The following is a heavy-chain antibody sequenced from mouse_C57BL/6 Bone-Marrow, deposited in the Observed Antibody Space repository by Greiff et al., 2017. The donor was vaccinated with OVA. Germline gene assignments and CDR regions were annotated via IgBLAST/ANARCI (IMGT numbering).Heavy chain of an antibody. CDR2: IHPNSGST. CDR3: ASEGMVKGHWYFDV. Sequence: QVQLQQPGAELVKPGASVKLSCKASGYTFTSYWMHWVKQRPGQGLEWIGMIHPNSGSTNYNEKFKSKATLTVDKSSSTAYMQLSSLTSEDSAVYYCASEGMVKGHWYFDVWGTGTTVTVSS. CDR1: GYTFTSYW. J-gene: IGHJ1*03. D-gene: IGHD2-2*01. V-gene: IGHV1-64*01.